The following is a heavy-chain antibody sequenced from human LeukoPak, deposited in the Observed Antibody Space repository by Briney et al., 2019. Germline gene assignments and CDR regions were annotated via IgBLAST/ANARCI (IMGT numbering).Heavy chain of an antibody. D-gene: IGHD1-26*01. V-gene: IGHV4-38-2*01. CDR1: GYSISSGYY. CDR3: GSAEGFAEPVDY. J-gene: IGHJ4*02. CDR2: MYHSGTT. Sequence: SETLSLTCAVSGYSISSGYYWGWVRQPPGKGLEWIGSMYHSGTTYYNPSLKSRVTVSIDTSKNQFSLRLSSVTAADTAVYYCGSAEGFAEPVDYWGQGILVTVSS.